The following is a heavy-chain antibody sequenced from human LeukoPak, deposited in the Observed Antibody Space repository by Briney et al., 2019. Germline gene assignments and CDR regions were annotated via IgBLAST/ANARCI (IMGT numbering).Heavy chain of an antibody. CDR1: GGSISSSSYY. J-gene: IGHJ3*02. V-gene: IGHV4-39*07. CDR2: IYYSGST. CDR3: ARDLRPFFHYYDSSGYYPPDAFDI. D-gene: IGHD3-22*01. Sequence: SSETLSLTCTVSGGSISSSSYYWGWIRQPPGKGLEWIGSIYYSGSTYYNPSLKSRVTISVDTSKNQFSLKLSSVTAADTAVYYCARDLRPFFHYYDSSGYYPPDAFDIWGQGTMVTVSP.